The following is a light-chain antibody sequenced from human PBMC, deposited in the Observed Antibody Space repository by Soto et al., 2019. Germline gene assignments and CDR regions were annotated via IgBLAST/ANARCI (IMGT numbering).Light chain of an antibody. Sequence: ESVLTPSPATLSLSPGERATLSCGASQSVSNNYLAWYQQKPGQAPRLLIYGASNRATGIPDRFSGSGSGTDFTLTISRLEPEDFAVYYCQQYGSSGTFGQGAKVDI. J-gene: IGKJ1*01. CDR3: QQYGSSGT. V-gene: IGKV3-20*01. CDR2: GAS. CDR1: QSVSNNY.